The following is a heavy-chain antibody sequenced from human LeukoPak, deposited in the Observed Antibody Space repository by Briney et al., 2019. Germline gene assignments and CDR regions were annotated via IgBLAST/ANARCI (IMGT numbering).Heavy chain of an antibody. CDR2: IGIGGDT. D-gene: IGHD6-13*01. CDR1: GFTFSRYV. V-gene: IGHV3-13*04. J-gene: IGHJ4*02. CDR3: AKEASYRSGWLEIDN. Sequence: GWSLRLSCAASGFTFSRYVMHWVRQAAGKGLEWVSGIGIGGDTYYSGSVKGRFTISRENAKSSLYLQMSGLRAGDTAVYYCAKEASYRSGWLEIDNWGQGSLVTVSS.